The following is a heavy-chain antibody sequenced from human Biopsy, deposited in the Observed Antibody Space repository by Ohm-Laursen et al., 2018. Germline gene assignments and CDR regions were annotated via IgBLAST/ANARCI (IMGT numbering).Heavy chain of an antibody. CDR1: GGSVSSNVHY. CDR2: VFHSGIT. CDR3: ARHPTGFWFDP. V-gene: IGHV4-39*01. Sequence: TLSLTWTVSGGSVSSNVHYWAWIRQPPGKGLECIGTVFHSGITFYNPSLESRVTISIDTSKNQFSLNLSSVTAADTAVYYCARHPTGFWFDPWGQGTLVTVSS. J-gene: IGHJ5*02.